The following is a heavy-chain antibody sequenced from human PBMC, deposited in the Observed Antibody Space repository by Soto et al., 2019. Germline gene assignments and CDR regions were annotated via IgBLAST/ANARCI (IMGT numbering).Heavy chain of an antibody. D-gene: IGHD3-22*01. CDR2: INRSGIT. Sequence: SSETLSLTCAVYGGSFSGHYWSWIRQPPGKGLEWIGEINRSGITNYNPSLKSRVTMSVDTSRKQFYLKLTSLTAADTAVYYCARMYYYDTSGYHFDGGDYWGQGTLVTVSS. CDR1: GGSFSGHY. CDR3: ARMYYYDTSGYHFDGGDY. V-gene: IGHV4-34*01. J-gene: IGHJ4*02.